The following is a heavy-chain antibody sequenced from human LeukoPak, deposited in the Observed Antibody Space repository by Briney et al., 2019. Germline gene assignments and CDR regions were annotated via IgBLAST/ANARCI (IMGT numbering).Heavy chain of an antibody. D-gene: IGHD5-18*01. Sequence: PGGSLRLSCAASGFTFSSYAMSWVRQAPGKGLEWVSVIYSGGSTYYADSVKGRFTISRHNSKNTLYLQMNSLRAEDTAVYYCARASIQLWFGFDYWGQGTLVTVSS. CDR3: ARASIQLWFGFDY. V-gene: IGHV3-53*04. J-gene: IGHJ4*02. CDR2: IYSGGST. CDR1: GFTFSSYA.